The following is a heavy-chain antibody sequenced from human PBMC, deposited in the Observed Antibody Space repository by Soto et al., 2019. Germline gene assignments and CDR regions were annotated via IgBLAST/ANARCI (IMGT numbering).Heavy chain of an antibody. J-gene: IGHJ4*02. V-gene: IGHV4-30-4*01. D-gene: IGHD4-17*01. CDR1: GGSISSGDYH. CDR3: ARGPTVTTDY. CDR2: IYNSGNS. Sequence: QVQLQESGPGLVKPSQTLSLTCTVSGGSISSGDYHWSWIRQPPGKGLEWIGHIYNSGNSYYNPSRKSRVTISVDTSKNQFSLKLSSVTAADTAVYYCARGPTVTTDYWGQGTLLIVSS.